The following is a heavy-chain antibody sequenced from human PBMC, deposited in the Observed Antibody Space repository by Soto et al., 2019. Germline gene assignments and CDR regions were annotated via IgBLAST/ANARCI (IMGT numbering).Heavy chain of an antibody. D-gene: IGHD2-8*01. J-gene: IGHJ3*01. CDR1: VFTSSR. Sequence: QDQLVQSGAEGKKPWASVKVSCTASVFTSSRISWVRQAPGQRLEWMGWISTHNGNTIYAQKFQVRVIMNMDTSTTTVYMELRSLGPDDTAVYLCAREGIPVLFDAYDLWGQGTMVTVSS. CDR3: AREGIPVLFDAYDL. V-gene: IGHV1-18*04. CDR2: ISTHNGNT.